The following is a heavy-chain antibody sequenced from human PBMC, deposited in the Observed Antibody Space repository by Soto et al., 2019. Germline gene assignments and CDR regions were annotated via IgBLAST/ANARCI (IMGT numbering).Heavy chain of an antibody. Sequence: QVQLVQSGAEVKKPGASVKVSCKASGYTFTSYGISWVRQAPGQGLEWMGWISAYNGNTNYAQKLQGSSSMTTDTSTSTAYMELRSLRSDDTAVYYCARAPLHCSSTSCYGPFVYFDYWGQGTLVTVSS. V-gene: IGHV1-18*01. CDR2: ISAYNGNT. CDR3: ARAPLHCSSTSCYGPFVYFDY. J-gene: IGHJ4*02. D-gene: IGHD2-2*01. CDR1: GYTFTSYG.